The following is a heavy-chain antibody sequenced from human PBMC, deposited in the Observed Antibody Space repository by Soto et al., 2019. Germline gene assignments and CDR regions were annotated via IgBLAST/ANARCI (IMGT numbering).Heavy chain of an antibody. D-gene: IGHD4-4*01. V-gene: IGHV4-61*08. Sequence: SETLSLTCTVSGGSVSSGDYYWSWIRQPPGKGLEWIGNIYYSGSTNYNPSLKSRVTISVDTSKNQFSLKLSSVTAADTAVYYCARSGTTVHPGYYYYGMDVWGQGTTVTVSS. J-gene: IGHJ6*02. CDR1: GGSVSSGDYY. CDR2: IYYSGST. CDR3: ARSGTTVHPGYYYYGMDV.